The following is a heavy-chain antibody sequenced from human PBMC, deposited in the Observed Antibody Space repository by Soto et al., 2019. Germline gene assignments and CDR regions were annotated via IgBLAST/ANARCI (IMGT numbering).Heavy chain of an antibody. J-gene: IGHJ4*02. V-gene: IGHV3-33*01. Sequence: GGSLRLSCAASGFTFTNYGMHWVRQAPGKGLEWVAIVWYDGSHKYYADSVKGRFTISRENSENTVTLQMNRLRAEDTAVYYCEAGEPPHYGGQGTLVTVSS. D-gene: IGHD3-10*01. CDR1: GFTFTNYG. CDR2: VWYDGSHK. CDR3: EAGEPPHY.